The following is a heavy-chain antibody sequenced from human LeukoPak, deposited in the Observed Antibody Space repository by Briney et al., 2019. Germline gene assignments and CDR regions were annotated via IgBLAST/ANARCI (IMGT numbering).Heavy chain of an antibody. CDR1: GYKFTNYW. Sequence: GESLKISCKGSGYKFTNYWIAWVRQIPGQGLGWLGIIYPRDSDTRYSPSFQGQVTISVDTSIDTAYLQWSSVRAADTAMYYCARLLAAPYYINYWGQGTLVTVSS. V-gene: IGHV5-51*01. D-gene: IGHD6-25*01. CDR3: ARLLAAPYYINY. J-gene: IGHJ4*02. CDR2: IYPRDSDT.